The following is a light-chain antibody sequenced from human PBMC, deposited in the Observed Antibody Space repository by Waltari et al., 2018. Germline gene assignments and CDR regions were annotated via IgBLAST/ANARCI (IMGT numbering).Light chain of an antibody. CDR2: DVS. CDR1: DNDPAIYKY. V-gene: IGLV2-14*01. Sequence: QSALSQPASVSGSLGQSITLSCPGTDNDPAIYKYVSWYQQHPDKAPKLLIYDVSKRPSGVSPRFSGSKSGNTASLTISGLRAEDEADYYCSSSRTSSVVVFGGGTRLTVL. CDR3: SSSRTSSVVV. J-gene: IGLJ2*01.